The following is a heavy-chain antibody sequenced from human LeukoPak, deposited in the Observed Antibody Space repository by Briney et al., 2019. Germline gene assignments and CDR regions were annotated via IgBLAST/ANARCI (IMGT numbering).Heavy chain of an antibody. J-gene: IGHJ4*02. CDR1: GYTFSGYY. V-gene: IGHV1-2*02. CDR3: ARSRRIAVALFDY. Sequence: ASVKVSCKASGYTFSGYYLHWVRQAPGQGLEWMGWINPNSGDTGYAQRFQGRVTMTRDTSIRTIYMEIYMELTRLRFDDTAVYYCARSRRIAVALFDYWGQGTLVTVSS. CDR2: INPNSGDT. D-gene: IGHD6-19*01.